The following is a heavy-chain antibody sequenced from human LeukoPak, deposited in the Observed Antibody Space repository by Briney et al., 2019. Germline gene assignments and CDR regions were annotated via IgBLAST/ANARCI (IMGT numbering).Heavy chain of an antibody. CDR2: IIPMYGTT. V-gene: IGHV1-69*13. D-gene: IGHD3-16*02. J-gene: IGHJ5*01. CDR1: GGTFSTYA. CDR3: ARGLAPPGVINLNWFDS. Sequence: SVKVSCMASGGTFSTYAINWVRQAPGQGLEWMGGIIPMYGTTNYAQKFQGRVTIIADESTSTAYMELSSLTSEDTAVYYCARGLAPPGVINLNWFDSWGQGTLVTVSS.